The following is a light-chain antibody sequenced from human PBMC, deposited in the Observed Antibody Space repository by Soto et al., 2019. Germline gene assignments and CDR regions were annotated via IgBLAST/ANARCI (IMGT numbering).Light chain of an antibody. J-gene: IGKJ1*01. CDR2: GAS. CDR3: QQYNNWPTWT. CDR1: QSFSRN. Sequence: EIVMTQSPATLSVSPGERATLSCRASQSFSRNLAWYQQKAGQAPRLLIYGASTRATGIPARLSGSGSGTEFTLTISSLQYEDFAVYYCQQYNNWPTWTFGQGTKVEIK. V-gene: IGKV3-15*01.